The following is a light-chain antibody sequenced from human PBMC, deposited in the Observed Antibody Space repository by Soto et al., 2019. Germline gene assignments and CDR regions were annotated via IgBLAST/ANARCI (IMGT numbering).Light chain of an antibody. CDR3: QQTYKNSWT. V-gene: IGKV1-39*01. J-gene: IGKJ3*01. CDR2: GAS. CDR1: QGYRSD. Sequence: IQVTQSPTSLSASVGDRVTITCRATQGYRSDLGWYQQKPGQAPKLLIYGASNLQSGVPSRFIGSGYATDFSLTISSLQPEDFATYYCQQTYKNSWTFGPGTKVDIK.